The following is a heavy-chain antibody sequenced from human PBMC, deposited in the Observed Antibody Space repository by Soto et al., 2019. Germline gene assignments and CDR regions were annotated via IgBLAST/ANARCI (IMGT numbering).Heavy chain of an antibody. Sequence: EVQLLESGGGLVQPGGSLRLSCAASGFTFSSYAMSWVRQAPGKGLEWVSAISGSGGSTYYADSVKGRFTISRDNSKNTRYLRMNSVRAADTAVCYCAEDFIRGWCVAWFGPWGQGTLVSVS. V-gene: IGHV3-23*01. CDR3: AEDFIRGWCVAWFGP. J-gene: IGHJ5*02. D-gene: IGHD6-19*01. CDR1: GFTFSSYA. CDR2: ISGSGGST.